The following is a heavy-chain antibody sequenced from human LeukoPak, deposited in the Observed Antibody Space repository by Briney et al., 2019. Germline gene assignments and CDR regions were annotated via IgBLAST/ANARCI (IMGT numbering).Heavy chain of an antibody. CDR3: AELGITMIGGV. V-gene: IGHV3-7*01. D-gene: IGHD3-10*02. CDR1: GFTFSSYW. CDR2: IKTDGSQI. J-gene: IGHJ6*04. Sequence: GGSLRLSCVASGFTFSSYWMTWVRQAPGKGLEWVANIKTDGSQIYYVDSVKGRFTISRDNAKNSLYLQMNSLRAEDTAVYYCAELGITMIGGVWGKGTTVTISS.